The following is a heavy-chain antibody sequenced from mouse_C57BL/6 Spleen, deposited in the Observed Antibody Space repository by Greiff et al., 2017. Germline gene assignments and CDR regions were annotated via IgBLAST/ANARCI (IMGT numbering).Heavy chain of an antibody. CDR1: GYTFTDYE. J-gene: IGHJ3*01. V-gene: IGHV1-15*01. Sequence: VQLVESGAELVRPGASVTLSCKASGYTFTDYEMHWVKQTPVHGLEWIGAIDPETGGTAYNQKFKGKAILTADKSSSTAYMELRCLTSEDSAVYYYTRWLWFAYWGQGTLVTVSA. CDR2: IDPETGGT. CDR3: TRWLWFAY. D-gene: IGHD2-2*01.